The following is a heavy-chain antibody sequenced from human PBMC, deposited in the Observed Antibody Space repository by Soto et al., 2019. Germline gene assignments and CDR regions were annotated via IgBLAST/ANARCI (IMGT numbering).Heavy chain of an antibody. Sequence: LVQVCSDSSCGRVSSSATIGDRLPHGQGLEWMGGIIPIFGTANYAQKFQGRVTITADESTSTAYMELSSLRSEDTAVYYCARGRFTVTTSFDYWGQGTLVTVSS. D-gene: IGHD4-4*01. CDR1: CGRVSSSA. J-gene: IGHJ4*02. CDR3: ARGRFTVTTSFDY. V-gene: IGHV1-69*13. CDR2: IIPIFGTA.